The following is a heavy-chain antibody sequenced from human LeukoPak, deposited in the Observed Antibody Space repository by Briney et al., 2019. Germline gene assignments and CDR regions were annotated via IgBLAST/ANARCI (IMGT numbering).Heavy chain of an antibody. CDR1: GFTFSSYS. CDR2: ISSSSNTI. V-gene: IGHV3-48*02. J-gene: IGHJ4*02. Sequence: GGSLRLSCAASGFTFSSYSMNWVRQAPGKGLEWVSYISSSSNTIYYADSVKGRFTISRDNAKNSLYLQMNSLRDEDTAVYYCARDHIMITFGGVSSFDYWGQGTLVTVSS. CDR3: ARDHIMITFGGVSSFDY. D-gene: IGHD3-16*01.